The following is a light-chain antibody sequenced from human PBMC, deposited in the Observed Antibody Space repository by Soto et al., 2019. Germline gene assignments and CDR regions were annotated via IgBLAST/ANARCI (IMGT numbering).Light chain of an antibody. V-gene: IGLV2-14*01. Sequence: QSALTQPASVSGSPGQSITISCTGTSNDVGGYNYVSWYQQHPGKAPKLVIYEVTIRPSGVSNRFSGSKSGNTASLTISGRQAEDEADYYCSSYTSSSTLGVFGGGTKLTVL. CDR2: EVT. CDR3: SSYTSSSTLGV. J-gene: IGLJ2*01. CDR1: SNDVGGYNY.